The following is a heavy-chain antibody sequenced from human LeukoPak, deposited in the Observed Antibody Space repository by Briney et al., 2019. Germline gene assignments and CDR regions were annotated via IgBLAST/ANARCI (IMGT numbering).Heavy chain of an antibody. J-gene: IGHJ4*02. CDR3: ARELNAVAHS. V-gene: IGHV3-21*01. CDR1: GFTFSSYS. Sequence: GGSLRLFCAASGFTFSSYSPNWVREAPGKGLEWVSSISSSSSYIYYADSVKGRFTISRDNAKNSLYLQMNSLRAEDTAVYYCARELNAVAHSWGQGTLVTVSS. CDR2: ISSSSSYI. D-gene: IGHD6-19*01.